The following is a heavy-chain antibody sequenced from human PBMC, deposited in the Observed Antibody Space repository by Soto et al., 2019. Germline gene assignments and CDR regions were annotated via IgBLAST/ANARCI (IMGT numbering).Heavy chain of an antibody. V-gene: IGHV4-34*01. J-gene: IGHJ4*02. D-gene: IGHD3-3*01. CDR3: ARGPYYDFWSGYPFDY. CDR1: GGSFSGYY. CDR2: INHSGST. Sequence: QVQLQQWGAGLLKPSETLSLTCAVYGGSFSGYYWSWIRQPPGKGLEWIGEINHSGSTHYNPSLKRRVTIQEDTSKNQFSLKLSSVTAADTAVYYCARGPYYDFWSGYPFDYWGQGTLVTVSS.